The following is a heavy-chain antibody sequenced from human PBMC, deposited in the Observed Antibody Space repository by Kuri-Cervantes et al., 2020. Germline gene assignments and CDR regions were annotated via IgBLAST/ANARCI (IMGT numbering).Heavy chain of an antibody. D-gene: IGHD6-19*01. CDR3: ARGLAGRFDY. J-gene: IGHJ4*02. Sequence: SVKVSCKASGYTFTGYYMHWVRQAPGQGLEWMGGIIPIFGTANYAQKFQGRVTITADESTSTAYMELSSLRSEDTAVYYCARGLAGRFDYWGQGTLVTVSS. CDR1: GYTFTGYY. V-gene: IGHV1-69*13. CDR2: IIPIFGTA.